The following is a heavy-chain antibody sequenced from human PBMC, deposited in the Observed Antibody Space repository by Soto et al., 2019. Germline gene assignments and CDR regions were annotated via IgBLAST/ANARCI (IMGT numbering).Heavy chain of an antibody. V-gene: IGHV4-39*01. Sequence: SETLSLTCTVSGGSISSSSYYWGWIRQPPGKGPEWIGSIYYSGSTYYHPSLTSRVTISVDTSKNHFSLKLSSVTAADTAVYYCAGQVVVATLDWFDPWGQGTLVTVSS. CDR1: GGSISSSSYY. CDR3: AGQVVVATLDWFDP. D-gene: IGHD2-15*01. J-gene: IGHJ5*02. CDR2: IYYSGST.